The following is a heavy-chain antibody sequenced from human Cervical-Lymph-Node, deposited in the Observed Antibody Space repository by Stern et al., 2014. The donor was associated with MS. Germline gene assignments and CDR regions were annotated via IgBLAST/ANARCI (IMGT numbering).Heavy chain of an antibody. Sequence: QVQLQESGPGLVKPSQTLSLTCTVSGGSISSGSYYWSWIRQPAGKGLEWIGYIYTGGSTSYTPPLESRVTISVDPSKTQFPLKLSSVTAADTAIYYCASVSGSAEFYGMDVWGQGTTVTVSS. V-gene: IGHV4-61*02. J-gene: IGHJ6*02. CDR1: GGSISSGSYY. CDR2: IYTGGST. CDR3: ASVSGSAEFYGMDV. D-gene: IGHD3-10*01.